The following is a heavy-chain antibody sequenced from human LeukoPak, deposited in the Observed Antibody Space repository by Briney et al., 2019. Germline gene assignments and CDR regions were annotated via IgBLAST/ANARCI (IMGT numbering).Heavy chain of an antibody. V-gene: IGHV3-23*01. CDR3: AKDRRMATIRGYYFDY. J-gene: IGHJ4*02. CDR2: ISGSGGST. D-gene: IGHD5-24*01. CDR1: GFTFSSYA. Sequence: GGSLRLSCAASGFTFSSYAMSWVRQAPGKGLEWVSAISGSGGSTYYADSVKGRFTISRDNSKNTLYLQMNSLRAEDTAVYYCAKDRRMATIRGYYFDYWGQGTLVTVSS.